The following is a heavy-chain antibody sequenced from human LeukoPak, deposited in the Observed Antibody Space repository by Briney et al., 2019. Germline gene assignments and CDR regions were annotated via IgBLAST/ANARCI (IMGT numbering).Heavy chain of an antibody. CDR3: AREGRNYYDSSGYYRAEYFQH. CDR2: IRYDGSNK. V-gene: IGHV3-30*02. J-gene: IGHJ1*01. CDR1: GFTFSSYG. D-gene: IGHD3-22*01. Sequence: PGGSLRLSCAASGFTFSSYGMHWVRQAPGKGLEWVAFIRYDGSNKYYADSVKGRLTISRDNSKNTLYLQMNSLRAEDTAVYYCAREGRNYYDSSGYYRAEYFQHWGQGTLVTVSS.